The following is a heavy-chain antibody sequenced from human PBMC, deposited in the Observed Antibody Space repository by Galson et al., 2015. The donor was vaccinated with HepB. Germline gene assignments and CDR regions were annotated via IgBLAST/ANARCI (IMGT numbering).Heavy chain of an antibody. J-gene: IGHJ3*02. V-gene: IGHV1-2*05. CDR2: INPNSGGT. CDR3: ARGGHSSSWTNDAFDI. CDR1: GYTFTGYY. Sequence: SVKVSCKASGYTFTGYYMHWVRQAPGQGLEWMGRINPNSGGTNYAQKFQGRVTMTRDTSISTAYMELSRLRSDDTVVYYCARGGHSSSWTNDAFDIWGQGTMVTVSS. D-gene: IGHD6-13*01.